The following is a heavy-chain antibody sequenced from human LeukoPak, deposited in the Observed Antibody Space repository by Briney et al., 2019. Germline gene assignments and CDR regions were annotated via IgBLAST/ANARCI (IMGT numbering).Heavy chain of an antibody. J-gene: IGHJ6*02. Sequence: AGGSLRLSCAASGFAFSSYAMTWVRQAPGKGLEWISAVSDSGSTTYYVDSVKGRFTISRDNSKNTLYLQMNSLRAEDTAVYYCAKGQHYYVMDVWGQGTTVTVSS. CDR2: VSDSGSTT. D-gene: IGHD6-13*01. CDR1: GFAFSSYA. CDR3: AKGQHYYVMDV. V-gene: IGHV3-23*01.